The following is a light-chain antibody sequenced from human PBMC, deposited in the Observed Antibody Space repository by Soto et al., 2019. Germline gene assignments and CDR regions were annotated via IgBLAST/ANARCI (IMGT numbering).Light chain of an antibody. V-gene: IGKV3-11*01. CDR2: DAS. CDR1: QSASTY. Sequence: EIVMTQSPATLSVSPGERVTLSCRASQSASTYLAWYQQKPGQAPRLLIYDASNRATGIPARFSGSGSGTDFTLTISSLEPEDFAVYYCQQYAGSLYTFAQGTKVDIK. J-gene: IGKJ2*01. CDR3: QQYAGSLYT.